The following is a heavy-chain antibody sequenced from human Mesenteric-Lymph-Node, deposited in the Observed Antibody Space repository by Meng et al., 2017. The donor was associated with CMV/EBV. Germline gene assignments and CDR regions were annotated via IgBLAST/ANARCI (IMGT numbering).Heavy chain of an antibody. CDR2: IWYDGGIK. CDR1: GFTFNTYG. Sequence: GESLKISCEASGFTFNTYGMHWLRQAPGKGLEWLAVIWYDGGIKYYADSVKGRFTISRDNSKNMVYLQMNSLRAEDTAVYFCAKNSHHSGQWYFDLWGRGTLVTVSS. CDR3: AKNSHHSGQWYFDL. V-gene: IGHV3-33*06. J-gene: IGHJ2*01. D-gene: IGHD3-10*01.